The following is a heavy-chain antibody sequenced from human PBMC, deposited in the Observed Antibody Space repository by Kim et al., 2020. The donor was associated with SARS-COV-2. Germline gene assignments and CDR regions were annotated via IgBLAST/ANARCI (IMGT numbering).Heavy chain of an antibody. Sequence: FQGRVTITRDMATSTAYMELSSLRSEDTAVYYCAASGYYDSSGYDYYFDYWGQGTLVTVSS. CDR3: AASGYYDSSGYDYYFDY. D-gene: IGHD3-22*01. J-gene: IGHJ4*02. V-gene: IGHV1-58*01.